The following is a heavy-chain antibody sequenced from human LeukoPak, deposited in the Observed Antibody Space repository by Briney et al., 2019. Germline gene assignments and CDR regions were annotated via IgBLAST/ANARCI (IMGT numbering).Heavy chain of an antibody. V-gene: IGHV4-31*03. CDR2: IYYSGST. Sequence: PSETLSLTCTVSGDSISSGGYYWSWIRQHPGKGLEWIGYIYYSGSTYYNPSLKSRVTISVDTSKNQFSLKLSSVTAADTAVYYCARAESNWFDPWGQGTLVTVSS. CDR1: GDSISSGGYY. CDR3: ARAESNWFDP. J-gene: IGHJ5*02.